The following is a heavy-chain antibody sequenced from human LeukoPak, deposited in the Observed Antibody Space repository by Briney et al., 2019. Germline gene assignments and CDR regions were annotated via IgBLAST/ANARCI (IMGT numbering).Heavy chain of an antibody. CDR1: GGTFSSYA. V-gene: IGHV1-69*13. CDR3: ARTAYVLDYYDSSGYYYGPPGD. J-gene: IGHJ4*02. D-gene: IGHD3-22*01. Sequence: SVTVSCKASGGTFSSYAISWVRQAPGQGLEWMGGIIPIFGTANYAQKFQGRVTITADESTSTAYMELSSLRSEDTAVYYCARTAYVLDYYDSSGYYYGPPGDWGQGTLVTVSS. CDR2: IIPIFGTA.